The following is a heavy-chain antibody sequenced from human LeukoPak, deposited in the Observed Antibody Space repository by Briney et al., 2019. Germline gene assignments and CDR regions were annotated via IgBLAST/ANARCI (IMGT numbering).Heavy chain of an antibody. CDR3: ASVVVTAHGSFDY. V-gene: IGHV1-69*06. J-gene: IGHJ4*02. CDR2: IIPIFGTA. D-gene: IGHD2-21*02. CDR1: GGTFSSYA. Sequence: GASVKVSCKASGGTFSSYAISWVRQAPGQGLEWMGGIIPIFGTANYAQKFQGRVTITADKSTSTAYMELSSLRSEDTAVYYCASVVVTAHGSFDYWGQGTLVTVSS.